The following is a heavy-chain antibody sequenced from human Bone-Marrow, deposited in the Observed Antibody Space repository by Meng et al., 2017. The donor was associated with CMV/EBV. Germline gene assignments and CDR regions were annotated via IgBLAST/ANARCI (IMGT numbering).Heavy chain of an antibody. CDR3: ARSYCSSTSCYANLFDY. Sequence: SETLSLTCVVYGGSFSDYYWTWIRQPPGKGLEWIGEINHSGGTNYNPSLKSRVTISVDTSKNQFSLKLSSVTAADTAVYYCARSYCSSTSCYANLFDYWGQGTLVTVSS. CDR2: INHSGGT. J-gene: IGHJ4*02. V-gene: IGHV4-34*01. CDR1: GGSFSDYY. D-gene: IGHD2-2*01.